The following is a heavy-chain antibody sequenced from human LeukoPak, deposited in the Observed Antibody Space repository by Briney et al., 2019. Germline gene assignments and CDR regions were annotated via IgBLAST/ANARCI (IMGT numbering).Heavy chain of an antibody. D-gene: IGHD3-9*01. V-gene: IGHV4-30-4*01. CDR2: IYYSGTT. J-gene: IGHJ4*02. Sequence: SETLSLTCTVSGDSISSGADYWNWIRQPPGKGLEWIGYIYYSGTTYYNPSLKSRVTISVDTSKNQFSLKLSSVTAAGAAVYYCARGLTGIDYWGQGTLVTVSS. CDR1: GDSISSGADY. CDR3: ARGLTGIDY.